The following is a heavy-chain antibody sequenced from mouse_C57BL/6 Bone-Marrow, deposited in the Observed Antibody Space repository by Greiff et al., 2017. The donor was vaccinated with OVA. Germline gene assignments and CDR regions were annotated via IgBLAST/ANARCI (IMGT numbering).Heavy chain of an antibody. J-gene: IGHJ1*03. V-gene: IGHV1-81*01. CDR2: IYPSSGNT. Sequence: LLESGAELARPGASVKLSCKASGYTFTSYGISWVKQRTGQGLEWIGEIYPSSGNTYYNEKFKGKATLTADKSSSTAYMELRSLTSEDSAVYFCARWDQRYCDVWGTGTTVTVSS. CDR1: GYTFTSYG. D-gene: IGHD4-1*01. CDR3: ARWDQRYCDV.